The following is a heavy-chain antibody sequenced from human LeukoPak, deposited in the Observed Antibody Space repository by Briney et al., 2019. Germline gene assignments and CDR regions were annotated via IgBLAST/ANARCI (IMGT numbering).Heavy chain of an antibody. Sequence: GECLQISCKGSCCNFNSDWIGWVRQMPGTGGEGMGFVFPGNLDTRYCPYFPGEVTISADKSTSPAYLQWTSPKAADPAMYYCARSDWGRWFDPWGQGTQVTVSS. D-gene: IGHD3-16*01. CDR2: VFPGNLDT. J-gene: IGHJ5*02. V-gene: IGHV5-51*03. CDR1: CCNFNSDW. CDR3: ARSDWGRWFDP.